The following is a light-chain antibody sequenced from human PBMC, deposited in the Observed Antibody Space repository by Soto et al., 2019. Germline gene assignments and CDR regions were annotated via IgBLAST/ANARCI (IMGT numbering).Light chain of an antibody. CDR1: SGHSSYA. CDR3: QTWGTGSVV. J-gene: IGLJ2*01. Sequence: QPVLTQSPSASASLGASVKLTCTLSSGHSSYAIAWHQQQPEKGPRYLMKLNSDGSHSKGDGIPDRLSGSSSGAERYLTISSLQSEDEADYYCQTWGTGSVVFGGGTKRTVL. CDR2: LNSDGSH. V-gene: IGLV4-69*01.